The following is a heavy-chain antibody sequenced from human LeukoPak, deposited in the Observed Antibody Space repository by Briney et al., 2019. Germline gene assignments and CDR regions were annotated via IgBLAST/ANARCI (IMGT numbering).Heavy chain of an antibody. Sequence: ASVKVSCKASGGTFSSYAISWVRQAPGQGLEWMGWISAYNGNTNYAQKLQGRVTMTTDTSTSTAYMELRSLRSDDTAVYYCARDRAAAGIFDWFDPWGQGTLVTVSS. D-gene: IGHD6-13*01. CDR2: ISAYNGNT. J-gene: IGHJ5*02. V-gene: IGHV1-18*01. CDR1: GGTFSSYA. CDR3: ARDRAAAGIFDWFDP.